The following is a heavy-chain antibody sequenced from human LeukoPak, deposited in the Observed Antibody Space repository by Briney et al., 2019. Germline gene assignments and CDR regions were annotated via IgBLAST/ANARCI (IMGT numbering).Heavy chain of an antibody. D-gene: IGHD6-13*01. J-gene: IGHJ3*01. Sequence: GGSLRLSCAASGFTFKKYWMNWVRQVPGKGLECLGNTKEDGSETYYADSVKGRFTISRDKSKNTLYLQMNSLRAEDTAVYYCAREGQQLVWGAFDLWGQGTMVTVSS. CDR1: GFTFKKYW. CDR2: TKEDGSET. V-gene: IGHV3-7*03. CDR3: AREGQQLVWGAFDL.